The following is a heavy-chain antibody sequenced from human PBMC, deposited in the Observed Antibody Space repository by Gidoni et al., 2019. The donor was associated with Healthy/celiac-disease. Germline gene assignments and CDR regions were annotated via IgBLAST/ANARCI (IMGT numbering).Heavy chain of an antibody. CDR2: ISGSGGST. J-gene: IGHJ4*02. CDR3: AKLGFLEWLLGY. D-gene: IGHD3-3*01. Sequence: EVQLLESGCGLVQPGGSLRLSCAASGFTFSSYDMSWVRQAPGKGLEWVSAISGSGGSTYYADSVKGRFTISRDNSKNTLYLQMNSLRAEDTAVYYCAKLGFLEWLLGYWGQGTLVTVSS. CDR1: GFTFSSYD. V-gene: IGHV3-23*01.